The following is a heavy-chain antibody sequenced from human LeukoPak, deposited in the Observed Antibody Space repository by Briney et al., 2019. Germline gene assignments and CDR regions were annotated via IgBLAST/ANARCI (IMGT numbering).Heavy chain of an antibody. CDR2: IYTSGST. CDR1: GGSISTYY. Sequence: SETLSLTCTVSGGSISTYYWSWIRQPAANGLECIGRIYTSGSTNFNPSLKSRVTMSVDTSEDQFSLQLSSVTVAERAVYYCKRGGNSVHSSSWSSDYWGQGTLVTVCS. J-gene: IGHJ4*02. V-gene: IGHV4-4*07. CDR3: KRGGNSVHSSSWSSDY. D-gene: IGHD6-13*01.